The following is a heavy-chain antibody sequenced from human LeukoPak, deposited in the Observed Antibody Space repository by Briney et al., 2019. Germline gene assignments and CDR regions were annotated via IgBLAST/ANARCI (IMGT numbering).Heavy chain of an antibody. J-gene: IGHJ4*02. Sequence: SETLSLTCTVSGGSISSYYWSWIRQPPGKGLEWIGSIYYSGSTYYNPSLKSRVTISVDTSKNQFSLKLSSVTAADTAVYYCARDSGGRVVEYWGQGTLVTVSS. V-gene: IGHV4-59*12. CDR1: GGSISSYY. CDR2: IYYSGST. D-gene: IGHD3/OR15-3a*01. CDR3: ARDSGGRVVEY.